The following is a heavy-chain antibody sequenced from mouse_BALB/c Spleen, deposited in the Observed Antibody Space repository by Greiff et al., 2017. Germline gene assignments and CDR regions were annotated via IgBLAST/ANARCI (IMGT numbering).Heavy chain of an antibody. CDR3: ARGGLRTGFMDY. D-gene: IGHD2-4*01. V-gene: IGHV1S127*01. CDR1: GYSFTSYW. Sequence: QVQLQQSGPQLVRPGASVKISCKASGYSFTSYWMHWVKQRPGQGLEWIGMIDPSDSETRLNQKFKDKATLTVDKSSSTAYMQLSSPTSEDSAVYYCARGGLRTGFMDYWGQGTSVTVSS. J-gene: IGHJ4*01. CDR2: IDPSDSET.